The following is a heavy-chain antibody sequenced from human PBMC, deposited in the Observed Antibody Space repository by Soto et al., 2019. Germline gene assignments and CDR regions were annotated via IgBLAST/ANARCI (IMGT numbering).Heavy chain of an antibody. V-gene: IGHV4-34*01. CDR1: GGSFSAYY. CDR3: AREHRFSVSYYGRFDP. Sequence: QVQLQQWGAGLLKPSETLSLTCAVYGGSFSAYYWSWIRQPPGKGLEWSGEINHIGSTNYNPSLKSRVAISVDTSKIQFSLNLSSVTAADTAVYYCAREHRFSVSYYGRFDPWGQGTLVTVSS. D-gene: IGHD3-10*01. CDR2: INHIGST. J-gene: IGHJ5*02.